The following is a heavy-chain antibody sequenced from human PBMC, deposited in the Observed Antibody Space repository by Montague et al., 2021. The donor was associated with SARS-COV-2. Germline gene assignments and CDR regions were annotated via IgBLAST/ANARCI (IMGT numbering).Heavy chain of an antibody. CDR3: ARDDYTPGDYYYYGMDV. V-gene: IGHV4-38-2*02. Sequence: ETLSLTCTVSGYSISSGYYWGWIRQPPGKGLEWIGSIYHSGSTYYNPSLKSRVTISVDTSKNQFSLKLSSVTAADTAVYYCARDDYTPGDYYYYGMDVWGQGTTVTVSS. CDR2: IYHSGST. CDR1: GYSISSGYY. J-gene: IGHJ6*02. D-gene: IGHD4-11*01.